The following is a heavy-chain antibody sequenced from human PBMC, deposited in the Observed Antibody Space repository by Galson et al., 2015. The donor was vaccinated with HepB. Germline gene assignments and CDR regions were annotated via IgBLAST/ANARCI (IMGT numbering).Heavy chain of an antibody. J-gene: IGHJ4*02. V-gene: IGHV4-4*02. Sequence: SETLSLTCAVSGGSISSSNWWSWVRQPPGKGLEWIGEVYHSGSTNYNPSLKSRVTISVDKSKNQFSLKLSSVTAADTAVYYCARSIGGRIAAAGVVHWGQGTLVTVSS. CDR1: GGSISSSNW. CDR3: ARSIGGRIAAAGVVH. CDR2: VYHSGST. D-gene: IGHD6-13*01.